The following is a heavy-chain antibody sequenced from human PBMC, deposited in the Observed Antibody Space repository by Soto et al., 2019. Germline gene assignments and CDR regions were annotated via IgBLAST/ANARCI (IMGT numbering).Heavy chain of an antibody. D-gene: IGHD2-2*01. CDR2: ISDDGSKK. CDR1: GFTFSTYG. V-gene: IGHV3-30*18. Sequence: QVQLVESGGGVVQPGGSLRLSCAASGFTFSTYGMHWVRQAPGKGLEWVALISDDGSKKYYIDSVKGRFIISRDNSKNTLYLQMNRLRSDDTAVYYCAKDNMVVGAADQYNNMDVWGHGTTVSASS. J-gene: IGHJ6*02. CDR3: AKDNMVVGAADQYNNMDV.